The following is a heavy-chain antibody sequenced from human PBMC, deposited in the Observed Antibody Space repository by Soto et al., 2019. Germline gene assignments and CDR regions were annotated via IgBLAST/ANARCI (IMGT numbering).Heavy chain of an antibody. CDR3: TSTIFGVVIPGGYYYGMDV. V-gene: IGHV3-49*03. CDR2: IRSKVYGGTT. D-gene: IGHD3-3*01. CDR1: GFTFGDYA. Sequence: PGGSLRLSCIASGFTFGDYAMSWFRQAPGKGLEWVGFIRSKVYGGTTEYAASAKGRFTISRDDSISIAYLQMNSLKTEDTAVYYCTSTIFGVVIPGGYYYGMDVWGQGTTVTVSS. J-gene: IGHJ6*02.